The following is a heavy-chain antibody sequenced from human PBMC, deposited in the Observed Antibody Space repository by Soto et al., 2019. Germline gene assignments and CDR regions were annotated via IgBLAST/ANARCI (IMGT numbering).Heavy chain of an antibody. V-gene: IGHV4-30-2*01. D-gene: IGHD6-13*01. CDR1: GGSISSGGYS. J-gene: IGHJ4*02. Sequence: SETLSLTCAVSGGSISSGGYSWSWIRQPPGKGLEWIGYIYHSGSTYYNPSLKSRVTISVDRSKNQFSLKLSSVTAADTAVYYCARVAAAANYFDYWGQGTLVTVSS. CDR3: ARVAAAANYFDY. CDR2: IYHSGST.